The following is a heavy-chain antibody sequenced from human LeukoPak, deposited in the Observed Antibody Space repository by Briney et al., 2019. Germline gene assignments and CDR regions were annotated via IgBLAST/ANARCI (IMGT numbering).Heavy chain of an antibody. V-gene: IGHV3-30*02. CDR2: IRYDGSNK. CDR3: AKDLAVFASYYDSSGYDY. Sequence: PGGSLRLSCAVSGFTFSSYGMDWARPAPGGGLEWVAFIRYDGSNKYYADSVKGRFTISRENSKNTLYLQMNSLRAEDTAVYYCAKDLAVFASYYDSSGYDYWGQGTLVTVSS. CDR1: GFTFSSYG. J-gene: IGHJ4*02. D-gene: IGHD3-22*01.